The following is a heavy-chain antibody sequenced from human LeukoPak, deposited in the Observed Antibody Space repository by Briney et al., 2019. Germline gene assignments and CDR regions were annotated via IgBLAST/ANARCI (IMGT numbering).Heavy chain of an antibody. V-gene: IGHV3-9*01. CDR1: GFTFDDYA. CDR3: ALTVYGSGSYWDS. CDR2: INWNSGSI. J-gene: IGHJ4*02. Sequence: GGSLRLSCEASGFTFDDYAMHWVRQAPGKGLEWVSGINWNSGSIGYADSVKGRFTISRDNSKNTLYLQMNSLRAEDTAVYYCALTVYGSGSYWDSWGQGTLVTVSS. D-gene: IGHD3-10*01.